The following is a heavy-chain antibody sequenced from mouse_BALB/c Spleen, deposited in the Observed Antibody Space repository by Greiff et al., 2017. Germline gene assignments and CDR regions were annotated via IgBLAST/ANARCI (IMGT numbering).Heavy chain of an antibody. D-gene: IGHD4-1*02. CDR1: GFSLSTSGMG. V-gene: IGHV8-12*01. CDR2: IYWDDDK. J-gene: IGHJ2*01. Sequence: QVTLKVSGPGILQPSQTLSLTCSFSGFSLSTSGMGVSWIRQPSGKGLEWLAHIYWDDDKRYNPSLKSRLTISKDTSSNQVFLKITSVDTADTATYYCARRGQLGRDFDYWGQGTTLTVSS. CDR3: ARRGQLGRDFDY.